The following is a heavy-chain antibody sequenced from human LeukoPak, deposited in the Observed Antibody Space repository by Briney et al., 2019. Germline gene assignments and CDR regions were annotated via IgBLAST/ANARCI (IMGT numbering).Heavy chain of an antibody. CDR3: ARVRNYYDSSGYYY. J-gene: IGHJ4*02. V-gene: IGHV1-69*05. Sequence: SVKVSCKASGGTFSSYAISWVRQAPGQGLEWMGGIIPIFGTANYAQKFQGRVTITTDESTSTAYMELSSLRSEDTAVYHCARVRNYYDSSGYYYWGQGTLVTVSS. CDR2: IIPIFGTA. D-gene: IGHD3-22*01. CDR1: GGTFSSYA.